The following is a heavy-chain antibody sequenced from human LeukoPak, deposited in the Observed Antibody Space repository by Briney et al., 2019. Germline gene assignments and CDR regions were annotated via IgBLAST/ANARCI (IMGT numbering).Heavy chain of an antibody. CDR3: ARPLTYYYETTDYPRPHFFDY. CDR1: GGTFSSYA. Sequence: ASVKVSCKASGGTFSSYAISWVRQAPGQGLEWMGGIIPIFGTANYAQKFQGRVTITADESTSTAYMELSSPRSEDTAVYFCARPLTYYYETTDYPRPHFFDYWGQGTLVTVSS. D-gene: IGHD3-3*01. CDR2: IIPIFGTA. J-gene: IGHJ4*02. V-gene: IGHV1-69*13.